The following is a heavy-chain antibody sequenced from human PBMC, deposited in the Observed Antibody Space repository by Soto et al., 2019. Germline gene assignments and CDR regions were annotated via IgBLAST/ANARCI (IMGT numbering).Heavy chain of an antibody. V-gene: IGHV3-30*04. D-gene: IGHD6-19*01. Sequence: QVQLMESGGGVVLPGKSLRLTCTASGFTFSNYAVHWVRQAPGKRPEWVAGVSYDGRKQYYADSLKGRVTISRDNSKKTLYLQINSLRPDDTALFYCASDISSVVGTRGDAFDFWGQGTMVTVSS. CDR3: ASDISSVVGTRGDAFDF. J-gene: IGHJ3*01. CDR1: GFTFSNYA. CDR2: VSYDGRKQ.